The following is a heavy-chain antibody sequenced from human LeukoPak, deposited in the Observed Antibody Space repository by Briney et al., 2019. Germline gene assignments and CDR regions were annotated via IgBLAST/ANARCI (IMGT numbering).Heavy chain of an antibody. CDR3: ARAAPGNTALDY. CDR1: GFTFISYW. J-gene: IGHJ4*02. V-gene: IGHV3-74*01. D-gene: IGHD5-18*01. Sequence: PGGSLRLSCAASGFTFISYWMHWVRQAPGKGLVWVSRINGYGSSTDFADSVKGRFTISRDNAKNTLYLQMNSLRAEDTAVYYCARAAPGNTALDYWGQGTLVTVSS. CDR2: INGYGSST.